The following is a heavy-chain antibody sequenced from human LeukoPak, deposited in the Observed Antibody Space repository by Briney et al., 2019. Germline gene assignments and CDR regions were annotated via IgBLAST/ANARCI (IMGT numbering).Heavy chain of an antibody. Sequence: ASVKVSCKASGYTFTSYGISWVRQAPGQGLEWMGWISAYNGNTNYAQKLQGRVTMTTDTSTSTAYMELRSLRSDDTAVYYCARRRGIGGVSSAFDIWGQGTMVTVSS. J-gene: IGHJ3*02. D-gene: IGHD6-13*01. CDR3: ARRRGIGGVSSAFDI. V-gene: IGHV1-18*01. CDR1: GYTFTSYG. CDR2: ISAYNGNT.